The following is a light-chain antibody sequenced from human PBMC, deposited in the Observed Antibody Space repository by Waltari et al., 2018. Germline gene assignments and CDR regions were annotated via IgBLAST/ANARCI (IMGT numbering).Light chain of an antibody. Sequence: DIQMTQSPSTLSASVGDRVTITCRASQSIRSWLAWYQQKPGKAPKLLIYKASSLESGVPSRFSGSGSGTEFTLTISSLQPEDFATYYCQQYNSYRTFGQGTKVEIK. CDR2: KAS. CDR3: QQYNSYRT. V-gene: IGKV1-5*03. J-gene: IGKJ1*01. CDR1: QSIRSW.